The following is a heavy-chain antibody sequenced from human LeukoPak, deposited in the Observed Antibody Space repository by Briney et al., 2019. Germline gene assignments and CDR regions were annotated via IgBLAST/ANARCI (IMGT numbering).Heavy chain of an antibody. J-gene: IGHJ5*02. D-gene: IGHD3-16*01. V-gene: IGHV4-59*01. CDR2: IYYSGST. CDR1: GGSISSYY. Sequence: SETLSLTCTVSGGSISSYYWSWIRQPPGKGLEWIGYIYYSGSTNYNPSLKSRVTISVDTSKNQLSLTLSSVSAADTAGHCFARGGGNTNWFDPWGQGILVTVSS. CDR3: ARGGGNTNWFDP.